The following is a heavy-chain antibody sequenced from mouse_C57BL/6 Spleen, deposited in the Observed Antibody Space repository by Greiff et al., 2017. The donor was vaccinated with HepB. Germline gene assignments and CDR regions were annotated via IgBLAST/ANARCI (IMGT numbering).Heavy chain of an antibody. J-gene: IGHJ4*01. V-gene: IGHV5-17*01. Sequence: VQLKESGGGLVKPGGSLKLSCAASGFTFSDYGMHWVRQAPEKGLEWVAYISSGSSTIYYADTVKGRFTISRDNAKNTLFLQMTSLRSEDTAMYYCARPYYYGSSYDYAMDYWGQGTSVTVSS. CDR2: ISSGSSTI. D-gene: IGHD1-1*01. CDR1: GFTFSDYG. CDR3: ARPYYYGSSYDYAMDY.